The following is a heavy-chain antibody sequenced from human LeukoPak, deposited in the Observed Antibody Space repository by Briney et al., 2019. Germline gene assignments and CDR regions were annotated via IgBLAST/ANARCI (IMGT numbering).Heavy chain of an antibody. D-gene: IGHD3-10*01. V-gene: IGHV1-18*01. CDR2: ISAYNGNT. J-gene: IGHJ6*03. Sequence: ASVKVSFKASGYTFTSYGISWVRQAPGQGLEWMGWISAYNGNTNYAQKLQGRVTMTTDTSTSTAYMELRSLRSDDTAVYYCARDFAPYFYGSGSYGGYMDVWGKGTTVTVSS. CDR3: ARDFAPYFYGSGSYGGYMDV. CDR1: GYTFTSYG.